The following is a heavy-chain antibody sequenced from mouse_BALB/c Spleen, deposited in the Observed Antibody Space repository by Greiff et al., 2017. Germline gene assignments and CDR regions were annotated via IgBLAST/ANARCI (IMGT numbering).Heavy chain of an antibody. CDR2: INPSNGGT. V-gene: IGHV1S81*02. J-gene: IGHJ4*01. D-gene: IGHD4-1*01. CDR3: IRELGREAMDY. CDR1: GYTFTSYY. Sequence: QVQLQQSGAELVKPGASVKLSCKASGYTFTSYYMYWVKQRPGQGLEWIGEINPSNGGTNFNEMFKSKATLTVEKSSSTAYMQLSSLTSEASAVYYCIRELGREAMDYWGQGTSVTVSS.